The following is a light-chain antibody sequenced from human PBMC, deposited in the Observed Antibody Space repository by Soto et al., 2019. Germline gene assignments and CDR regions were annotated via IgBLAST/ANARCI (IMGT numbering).Light chain of an antibody. CDR1: QGVTTN. J-gene: IGKJ5*01. CDR3: QQYNNWPFS. V-gene: IGKV3-15*01. CDR2: DAS. Sequence: EILITQSPGTLSLSPGDRATLSGRAGQGVTTNFAWYKQKSGQSPRLLIYDASIRATGVPDRFSGSGSETEFTLTISGLKSEDSEVYFCQQYNNWPFSFGQGTRLEIK.